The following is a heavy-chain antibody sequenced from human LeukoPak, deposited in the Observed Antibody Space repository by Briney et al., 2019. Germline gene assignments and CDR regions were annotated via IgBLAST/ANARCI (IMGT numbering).Heavy chain of an antibody. J-gene: IGHJ1*01. V-gene: IGHV3-30*18. D-gene: IGHD4-17*01. CDR3: AKSHPPTVTTEEGEYLQH. CDR2: ISFDGSNQ. CDR1: GFTFSSFG. Sequence: PGRSLRLSCAASGFTFSSFGMHWVRQAPGQGLEWVAVISFDGSNQYYADSVKGRFTIYRDNFKNTVYLQVNSLRAEETAVYYCAKSHPPTVTTEEGEYLQHWGQGTLVTVSS.